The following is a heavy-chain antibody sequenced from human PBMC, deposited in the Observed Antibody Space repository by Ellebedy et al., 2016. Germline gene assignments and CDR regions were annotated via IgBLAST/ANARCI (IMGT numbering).Heavy chain of an antibody. CDR1: GFSISNGGSY. V-gene: IGHV4-31*11. Sequence: SETLSLTCAVSGFSISNGGSYWNWIRQYPGKGLEWLGYVYRNGSTHFNPSLKSRVSISVDTSKNQFSLRLTSVTAADTAFYHCARGPIQYDLVTGYYCGAFDIWGQGTMVTVSS. CDR3: ARGPIQYDLVTGYYCGAFDI. CDR2: VYRNGST. J-gene: IGHJ3*02. D-gene: IGHD3-9*01.